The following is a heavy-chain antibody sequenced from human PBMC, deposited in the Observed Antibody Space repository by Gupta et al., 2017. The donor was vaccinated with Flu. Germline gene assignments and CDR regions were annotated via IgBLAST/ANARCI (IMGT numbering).Heavy chain of an antibody. D-gene: IGHD6-19*01. CDR2: ISYDGSNK. J-gene: IGHJ4*02. CDR1: GFTFSSYG. V-gene: IGHV3-30*18. CDR3: AKDPKEIAVAAPPGGY. Sequence: QVQLVESGGGVVQPGRSLRLSCAAYGFTFSSYGMHWVRQAPGKGLDGVAVISYDGSNKYYADSVKGRFTISRDNSKNTLYLQMNSLRAEDTAVYYCAKDPKEIAVAAPPGGYWGQGTLVTVSS.